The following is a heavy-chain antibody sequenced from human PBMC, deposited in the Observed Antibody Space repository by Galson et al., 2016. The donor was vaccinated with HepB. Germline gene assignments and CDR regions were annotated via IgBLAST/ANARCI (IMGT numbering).Heavy chain of an antibody. CDR2: INPRTGAT. Sequence: SVKVSCKASGYTFIGHWMHWVRQAPGQGLEWMGIINPRTGATGYAQNFQGRITLTSDTSASTVYMEMSSLRSEDTAVYYCARDHSFADSAWWFDPWGQGTLLIVSS. CDR1: GYTFIGHW. D-gene: IGHD3-3*01. J-gene: IGHJ5*02. V-gene: IGHV1-46*01. CDR3: ARDHSFADSAWWFDP.